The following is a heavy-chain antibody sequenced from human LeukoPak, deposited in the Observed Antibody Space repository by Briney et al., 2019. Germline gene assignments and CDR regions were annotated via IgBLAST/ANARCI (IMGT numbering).Heavy chain of an antibody. CDR2: IKQDGSEK. D-gene: IGHD7-27*01. CDR1: GFTFSIYW. CDR3: ARDSGPLFDP. J-gene: IGHJ5*02. Sequence: QPGRSLRLSCAASGFTFSIYWMTWVRQAPGKGLEWVANIKQDGSEKYYVDSVKGRFTISRDNANNSLYLQMNDLRVEDTAVYFCARDSGPLFDPWGHGTLVTVSS. V-gene: IGHV3-7*01.